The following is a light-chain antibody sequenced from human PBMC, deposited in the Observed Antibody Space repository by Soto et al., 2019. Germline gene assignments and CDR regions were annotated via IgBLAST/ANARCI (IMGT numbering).Light chain of an antibody. V-gene: IGKV3-15*01. J-gene: IGKJ5*01. CDR2: GAS. CDR1: ESVSSN. CDR3: QQYNKWPPIT. Sequence: EIVMTHSPATLSVSPGERATLSCRASESVSSNLAWYQQKPGQAPRLLIYGASTRATGIPARFSGSGSGTDFTLTISILEPEDFAVYYCQQYNKWPPITFGQGTRLEI.